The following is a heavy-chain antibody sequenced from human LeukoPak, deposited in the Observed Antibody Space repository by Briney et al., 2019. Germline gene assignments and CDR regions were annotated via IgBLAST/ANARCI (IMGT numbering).Heavy chain of an antibody. V-gene: IGHV3-64*04. CDR2: ISSNGGST. D-gene: IGHD5-24*01. J-gene: IGHJ4*02. CDR3: ARESLEMATIERTGKILPLYYFDY. Sequence: PGGSLRLSCSASGFTFSSYAMHWVRQAPGKGLEYVSAISSNGGSTYYADSVKGRFTISRDNSKNTLYLQMNSLRAEDTAVYYCARESLEMATIERTGKILPLYYFDYWAREPWSPSPQ. CDR1: GFTFSSYA.